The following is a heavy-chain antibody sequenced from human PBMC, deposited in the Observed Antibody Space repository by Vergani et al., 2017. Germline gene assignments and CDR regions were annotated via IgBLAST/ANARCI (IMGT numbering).Heavy chain of an antibody. Sequence: EVQLVQSGAEVKKPGESLRISCKGSGYSFTSYWISWVRQMPGKGLEWMGRIDPSDSYTNYSPSFQGHVTISADKSISTAYLQWSSLKASDTAMYYCAILPDYDCWSGTINDAIDIWGQGTMVTVSS. J-gene: IGHJ3*02. CDR1: GYSFTSYW. D-gene: IGHD3-3*01. V-gene: IGHV5-10-1*03. CDR2: IDPSDSYT. CDR3: AILPDYDCWSGTINDAIDI.